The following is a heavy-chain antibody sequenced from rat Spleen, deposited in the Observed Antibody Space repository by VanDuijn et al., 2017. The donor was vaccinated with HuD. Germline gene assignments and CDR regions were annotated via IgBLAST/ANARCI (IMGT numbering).Heavy chain of an antibody. D-gene: IGHD1-11*01. Sequence: EVQLVESGGGLVQPGRSLKLSCAASGFTFSNYYMAWVRQAPTKGLEWVATISYDGSSTYYRDSVKGRFTISRDNAKSTLYLQMDSLRSEDTATYYCARLGGGPDYWGQGVMVTVSS. CDR1: GFTFSNYY. CDR2: ISYDGSST. V-gene: IGHV5-29*01. CDR3: ARLGGGPDY. J-gene: IGHJ2*01.